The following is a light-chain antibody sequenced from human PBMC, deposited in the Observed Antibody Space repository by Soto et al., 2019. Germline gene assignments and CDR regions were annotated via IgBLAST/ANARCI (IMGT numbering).Light chain of an antibody. Sequence: DVELTQYTYFRAASVGDRVTITCLASQGISSYLAWYQLKPGKAPKLLIYDASILESGVPSRFSGSGSGTDFTLTISRLEPEDFAVYYCQQYGSSRWTFGQGTKVDI. J-gene: IGKJ1*01. CDR3: QQYGSSRWT. V-gene: IGKV1-9*01. CDR1: QGISSY. CDR2: DAS.